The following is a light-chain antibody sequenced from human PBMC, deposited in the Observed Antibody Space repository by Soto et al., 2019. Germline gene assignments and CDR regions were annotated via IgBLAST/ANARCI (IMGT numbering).Light chain of an antibody. CDR3: QQRSNWPRT. Sequence: MTHSPDTLSASPAEMVSLSLRASQSVSSSLAWYQQKPGQAPRLLIYGASTRAAGIPARFSGSGSGTDFTLTISSLEPEDFAVYYCQQRSNWPRTFGQGTKVDIK. CDR2: GAS. CDR1: QSVSSS. V-gene: IGKV3-11*01. J-gene: IGKJ1*01.